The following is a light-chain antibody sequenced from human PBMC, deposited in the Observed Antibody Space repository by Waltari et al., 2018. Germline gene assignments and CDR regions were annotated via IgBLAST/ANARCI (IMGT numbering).Light chain of an antibody. CDR3: QQSYSTPLT. Sequence: DIQMTQSPSSLSASVGDGVTITCRASQSISSYLNWYQQKPGKAPKLLLYAASILQSGVPSRFSGSGSGTDFTLTISSLQPEDFATYYCQQSYSTPLTFGPGTKVDIK. CDR1: QSISSY. CDR2: AAS. V-gene: IGKV1-39*01. J-gene: IGKJ3*01.